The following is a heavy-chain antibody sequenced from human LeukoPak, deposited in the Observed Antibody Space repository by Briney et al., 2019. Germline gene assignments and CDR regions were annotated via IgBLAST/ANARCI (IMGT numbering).Heavy chain of an antibody. CDR3: AKSLPAAAGTGSFDI. J-gene: IGHJ3*02. CDR2: FSGSDGST. D-gene: IGHD6-13*01. Sequence: GGCLRLSCAASGFTFGSYALSWVRQAPGKGLEWVSGFSGSDGSTWYADSVKGRFTISRDNSKNTLYVQMNSLRAEDTAVYYCAKSLPAAAGTGSFDIWGQGTLVTVS. CDR1: GFTFGSYA. V-gene: IGHV3-23*01.